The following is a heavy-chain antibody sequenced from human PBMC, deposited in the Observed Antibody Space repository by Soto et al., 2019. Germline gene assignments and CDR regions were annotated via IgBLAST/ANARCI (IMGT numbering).Heavy chain of an antibody. CDR3: ARDYGDYVHNWFDP. J-gene: IGHJ5*02. V-gene: IGHV3-33*01. Sequence: QVQLVESGGGVVQPGRFLRLSCAASGFTFSSYGMHWVRQAPGKGLEWVAVIWYDGSNKYYADSVKGRFTISRDNSKNTLYLQMNSLRAEDTAVYYCARDYGDYVHNWFDPWGQGTLVTVSS. D-gene: IGHD4-17*01. CDR2: IWYDGSNK. CDR1: GFTFSSYG.